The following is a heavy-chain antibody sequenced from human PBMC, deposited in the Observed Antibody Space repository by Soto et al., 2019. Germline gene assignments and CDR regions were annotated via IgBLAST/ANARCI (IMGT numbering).Heavy chain of an antibody. CDR2: VSGSGGST. J-gene: IGHJ4*02. CDR3: AKDVTLRFNMIRGDFDY. Sequence: EVQLLESGGGLVRPGGSLRLSCAASGFTFSSCAMSWVRQAPGKGLEWVSVVSGSGGSTEYADSVKGRFTVSRDNSKNTLYLQMHSLRAEDTAVYYCAKDVTLRFNMIRGDFDYWGQGTVVTVSS. V-gene: IGHV3-23*01. D-gene: IGHD3-10*01. CDR1: GFTFSSCA.